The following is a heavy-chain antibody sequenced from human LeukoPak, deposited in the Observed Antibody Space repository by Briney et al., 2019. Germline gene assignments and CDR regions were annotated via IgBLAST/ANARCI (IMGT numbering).Heavy chain of an antibody. J-gene: IGHJ4*02. Sequence: GGSLRLSCAASGFTFSSYAMSWVRQAPGKGLEWVSAISGSDGSTYYADSVKGRFTISRDNSKNTLYLQMNSLRAEDTAVYYCARGGYSYGDFDYWGQGTLVTVSS. V-gene: IGHV3-23*01. CDR1: GFTFSSYA. D-gene: IGHD5-18*01. CDR2: ISGSDGST. CDR3: ARGGYSYGDFDY.